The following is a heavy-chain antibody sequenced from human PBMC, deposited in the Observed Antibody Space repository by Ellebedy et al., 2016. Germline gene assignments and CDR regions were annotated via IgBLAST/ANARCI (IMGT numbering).Heavy chain of an antibody. Sequence: GESLKISCAASGFTFSGFAMSWVRQAPGKGLEWVSTISSAGSPNYADSVRGRFTISRDDAKNSLYLQMNSLRDEDTAVYYCARDVYTETRGWGYWGRGTLVTVSS. D-gene: IGHD4-11*01. J-gene: IGHJ4*02. CDR2: ISSAGSP. V-gene: IGHV3-69-1*01. CDR3: ARDVYTETRGWGY. CDR1: GFTFSGFA.